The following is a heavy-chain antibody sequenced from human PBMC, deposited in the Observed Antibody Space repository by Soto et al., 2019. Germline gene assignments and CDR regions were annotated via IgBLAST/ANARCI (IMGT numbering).Heavy chain of an antibody. Sequence: SETLSLTCTVSGGSITNTSYYWGWIRQSPGKGLQWIGTIYYTGTIYYNPSLKSRVTLSVDTSKNQFSLRLSSATAADTAVFYCARLEVDLATRNWHFDPWGRGALVTVS. CDR2: IYYTGTI. CDR3: ARLEVDLATRNWHFDP. CDR1: GGSITNTSYY. J-gene: IGHJ2*01. D-gene: IGHD5-12*01. V-gene: IGHV4-39*01.